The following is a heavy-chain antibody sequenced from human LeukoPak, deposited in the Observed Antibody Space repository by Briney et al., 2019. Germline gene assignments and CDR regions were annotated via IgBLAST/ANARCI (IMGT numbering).Heavy chain of an antibody. CDR1: GFSISSGYY. D-gene: IGHD3-9*01. Sequence: SGTPAPTCAVSGFSISSGYYWGWVRPPPREGVEWVGSIYHSGSTYYNPSLKSRVTISVDTSKNQFSLKLSSVTAADTAVYYCASLRYFDWLFLFDYWGQGTLVTVSS. CDR2: IYHSGST. CDR3: ASLRYFDWLFLFDY. J-gene: IGHJ4*02. V-gene: IGHV4-38-2*01.